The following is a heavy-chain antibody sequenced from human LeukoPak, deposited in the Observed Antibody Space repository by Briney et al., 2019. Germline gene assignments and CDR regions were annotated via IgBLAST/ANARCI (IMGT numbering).Heavy chain of an antibody. CDR3: ARPVYCSGGSCYSSFDY. J-gene: IGHJ4*02. D-gene: IGHD2-15*01. Sequence: GGSLRLSCAASGFTFSSYWKHWVRQAPGKGLVWVSRINSDGSSTSYADSAKGRFTISRDNAKNTLYLQMNSLRAEDTAVYYCARPVYCSGGSCYSSFDYWGQGTLVTVSS. V-gene: IGHV3-74*01. CDR1: GFTFSSYW. CDR2: INSDGSST.